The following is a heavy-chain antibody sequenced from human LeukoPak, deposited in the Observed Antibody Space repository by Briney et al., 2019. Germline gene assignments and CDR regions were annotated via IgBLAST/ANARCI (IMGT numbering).Heavy chain of an antibody. CDR3: ARRHPDCSGGSCYWFDP. V-gene: IGHV1-8*01. D-gene: IGHD2-15*01. Sequence: ASVKVSCKVSGYTFTSYDINWVRQATGQGLEWMGWMNPNSGNTGYAQKFQGRVTMTRNTSISTAYMELSSLRSEDTAVYYCARRHPDCSGGSCYWFDPWGQGTLVTVSS. CDR1: GYTFTSYD. CDR2: MNPNSGNT. J-gene: IGHJ5*02.